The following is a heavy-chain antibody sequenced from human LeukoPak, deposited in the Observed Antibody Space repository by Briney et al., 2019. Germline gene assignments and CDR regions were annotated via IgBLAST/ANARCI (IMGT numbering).Heavy chain of an antibody. Sequence: SETLSLTCTVSGGSISSSSYYWGWIRQPPGKGLEWIGSIYYSGNTYYNPSLKSRVTISVDTSKNQFSLKLSSVTAADTAVYYCAREPYYYDTSDYNDAFNIWGQGTMVTVSS. V-gene: IGHV4-39*07. D-gene: IGHD3-22*01. CDR2: IYYSGNT. J-gene: IGHJ3*02. CDR1: GGSISSSSYY. CDR3: AREPYYYDTSDYNDAFNI.